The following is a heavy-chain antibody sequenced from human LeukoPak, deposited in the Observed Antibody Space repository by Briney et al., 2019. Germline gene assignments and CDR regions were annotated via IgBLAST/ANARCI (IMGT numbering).Heavy chain of an antibody. J-gene: IGHJ6*02. D-gene: IGHD3-10*01. CDR2: ISGSGGST. V-gene: IGHV3-23*01. Sequence: SGGSLRLSCAASGFTFSSYAMSWVRQAPGKGLEWVSAISGSGGSTYYADSVKGRFTISRDNSKSTLYLQMNSLRAEDAAVYYCATWGVVYYYYGMDVWGQGTTVTVSS. CDR3: ATWGVVYYYYGMDV. CDR1: GFTFSSYA.